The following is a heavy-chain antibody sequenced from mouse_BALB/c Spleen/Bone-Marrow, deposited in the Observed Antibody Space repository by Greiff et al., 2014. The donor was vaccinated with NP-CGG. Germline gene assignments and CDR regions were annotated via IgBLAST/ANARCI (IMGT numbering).Heavy chain of an antibody. CDR1: GFDSSGYW. CDR2: INPDSSTI. V-gene: IGHV4-1*02. D-gene: IGHD4-1*01. J-gene: IGHJ4*01. Sequence: EVQLVESGGGLVQPGGSLKLSCAASGFDSSGYWMSWVRQAPGKGLEWIGEINPDSSTINYTPALKDKFIISRDNAKNTLYLQRSKVRAEDTALYYCARLGNYCTMDYWGQGTSVTVSS. CDR3: ARLGNYCTMDY.